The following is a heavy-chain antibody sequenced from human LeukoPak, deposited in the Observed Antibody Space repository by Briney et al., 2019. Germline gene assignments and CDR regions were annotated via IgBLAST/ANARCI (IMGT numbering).Heavy chain of an antibody. CDR1: GGTFRVYS. CDR2: IIPMFETG. J-gene: IGHJ4*02. Sequence: GASVQVSYKASGGTFRVYSISWVRQAPGQGLEWMGGIIPMFETGKYARRFQGRITITADEVTSTFHMEIHNLVSDDTAVYYCAKGSLGHCTGARCYPFDYWGQGTLVTVSS. D-gene: IGHD2-15*01. V-gene: IGHV1-69*13. CDR3: AKGSLGHCTGARCYPFDY.